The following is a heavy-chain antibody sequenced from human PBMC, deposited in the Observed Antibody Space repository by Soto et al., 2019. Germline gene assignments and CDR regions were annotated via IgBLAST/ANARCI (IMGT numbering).Heavy chain of an antibody. J-gene: IGHJ5*02. Sequence: EVQLVESGGGLVQPGRSLRLSCAASGFTFDDYAMHWVRQAPGKGLEWVSGISWNSGSIGYADSVKGRFTISRDNAKNSLYLQMNSLRAEDTALYYCAILAVAGFPWGQGTLVTVSS. V-gene: IGHV3-9*01. D-gene: IGHD6-19*01. CDR3: AILAVAGFP. CDR1: GFTFDDYA. CDR2: ISWNSGSI.